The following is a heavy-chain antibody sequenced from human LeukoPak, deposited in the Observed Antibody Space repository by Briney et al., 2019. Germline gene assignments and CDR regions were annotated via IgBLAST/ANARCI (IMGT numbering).Heavy chain of an antibody. CDR1: GLTFDDYT. V-gene: IGHV3-43*01. CDR2: ISWDGGST. J-gene: IGHJ3*02. Sequence: GGSLRLSCAASGLTFDDYTMHWVRQAPGKGLEWVSLISWDGGSTYYADSVKGRFTISRDNSKNSLYLQMYSLRTEDTALYYCAKDGRDGYNYAFDIWGQGTMVTVSS. CDR3: AKDGRDGYNYAFDI. D-gene: IGHD5-24*01.